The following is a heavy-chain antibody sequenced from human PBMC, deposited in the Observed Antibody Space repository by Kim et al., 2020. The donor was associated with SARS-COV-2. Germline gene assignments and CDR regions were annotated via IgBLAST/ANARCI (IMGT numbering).Heavy chain of an antibody. Sequence: SETLSLTCTVSGGSISSSSYYWGWIRQPPGKGLEWIGSIYYSGSTYYNPSLKSRVTISVDTSKNQFSLKLSSVTAADTAVYYCARWDSSGPSDYFDYWGQGTLVTVSS. CDR3: ARWDSSGPSDYFDY. D-gene: IGHD3-22*01. CDR1: GGSISSSSYY. V-gene: IGHV4-39*01. CDR2: IYYSGST. J-gene: IGHJ4*02.